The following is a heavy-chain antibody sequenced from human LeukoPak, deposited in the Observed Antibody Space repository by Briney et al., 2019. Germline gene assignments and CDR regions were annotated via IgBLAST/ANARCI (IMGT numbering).Heavy chain of an antibody. CDR1: GGSISSSSYY. Sequence: SETLSLTCTVSGGSISSSSYYWGWIRQPPGKGLEWIGSIYYSGSTYYNPSLKSRVTISVDTSKNQFSLKLSSVTAADTAVYYCARDLGPGYSYGYFDYWGQGTLVTVSS. J-gene: IGHJ4*02. CDR2: IYYSGST. V-gene: IGHV4-39*07. D-gene: IGHD5-18*01. CDR3: ARDLGPGYSYGYFDY.